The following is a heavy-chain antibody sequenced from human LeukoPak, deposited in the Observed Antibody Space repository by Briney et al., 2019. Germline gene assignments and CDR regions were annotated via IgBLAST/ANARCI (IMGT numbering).Heavy chain of an antibody. J-gene: IGHJ5*02. V-gene: IGHV3-23*01. D-gene: IGHD2-15*01. CDR1: GFTFSSYS. CDR3: AKDDRYCSGGSCYSNWFDP. Sequence: PGGSLRLSCAASGFTFSSYSMSWVRQAPGKGLEWVSGISGSGGSTYYADSVKGRFTISRDNSKNTLYLQMNSLRAEDTAVYYCAKDDRYCSGGSCYSNWFDPWGQGTLVTVSS. CDR2: ISGSGGST.